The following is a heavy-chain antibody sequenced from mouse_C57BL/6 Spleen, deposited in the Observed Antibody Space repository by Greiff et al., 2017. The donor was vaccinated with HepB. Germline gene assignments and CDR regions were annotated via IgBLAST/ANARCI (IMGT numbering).Heavy chain of an antibody. CDR1: GYAFSSYW. CDR3: ARGGLTGTSDY. J-gene: IGHJ2*01. D-gene: IGHD4-1*01. CDR2: IYPGDGDT. Sequence: VKLQQSGAELVKPGASVKISCKASGYAFSSYWMNWVKQRPGKGLEWIGQIYPGDGDTNYNGKFKGKATLTADKSSSTAYMQLSSLTSEDSAVYFCARGGLTGTSDYWGQGTTLTVSS. V-gene: IGHV1-80*01.